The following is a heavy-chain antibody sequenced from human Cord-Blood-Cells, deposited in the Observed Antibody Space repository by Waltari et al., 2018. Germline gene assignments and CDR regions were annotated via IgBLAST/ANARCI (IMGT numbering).Heavy chain of an antibody. J-gene: IGHJ3*02. D-gene: IGHD3-10*01. CDR1: GYTFTSYA. V-gene: IGHV1-3*01. CDR2: INAGNGNT. Sequence: QVQLVQSGAAVKKPGASVKVSCKASGYTFTSYAIHWVRQAPGQRLEWMGWINAGNGNTKYSQKFQGRVTITRDTSASTAYMELSSLRSEDTAVYYCARAYITMVQGVIWAFDIWGQGTMVTVSS. CDR3: ARAYITMVQGVIWAFDI.